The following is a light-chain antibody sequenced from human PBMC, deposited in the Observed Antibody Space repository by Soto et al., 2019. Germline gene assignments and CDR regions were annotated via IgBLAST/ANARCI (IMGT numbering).Light chain of an antibody. J-gene: IGLJ1*01. CDR2: SNN. CDR3: AAWDDSLNGDV. Sequence: QSVLTQPPSASGTPGQRVTISCSGSSSNIGSNTVNWYQQLPGTAPTLLIYSNNQRPSGVPDRFSGSKSGTSASPAISGLQSEDEDDYYCAAWDDSLNGDVFGTGTKVTVL. V-gene: IGLV1-44*01. CDR1: SSNIGSNT.